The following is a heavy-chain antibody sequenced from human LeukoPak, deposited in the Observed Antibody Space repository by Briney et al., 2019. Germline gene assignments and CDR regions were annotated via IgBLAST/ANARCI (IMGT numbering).Heavy chain of an antibody. CDR1: GFTFSSYS. V-gene: IGHV3-21*01. J-gene: IGHJ5*02. D-gene: IGHD6-19*01. Sequence: GGSLRLSCAPSGFTFSSYSMNWVRQAPGKGLEWVSSISSSSSYIYYADSVKGRFTISRDNAKNSLYLQMNSLRAEDTAVYYCARDRIAVAAVDPWGQGTLVTVSS. CDR2: ISSSSSYI. CDR3: ARDRIAVAAVDP.